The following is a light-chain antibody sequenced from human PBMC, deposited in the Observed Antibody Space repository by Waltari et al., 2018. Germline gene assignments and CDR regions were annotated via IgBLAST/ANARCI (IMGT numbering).Light chain of an antibody. CDR2: GAS. CDR1: QSVNYY. Sequence: EVVLTQSPATLSVSPGERATLSCRASQSVNYYLAWYQQKDGRAPRLLIYGASTRATGIPARFSGSGSGTEFTLSISSLQSEDFAIYYCQQYDEWPRTFGHGTRVEI. J-gene: IGKJ1*01. CDR3: QQYDEWPRT. V-gene: IGKV3-15*01.